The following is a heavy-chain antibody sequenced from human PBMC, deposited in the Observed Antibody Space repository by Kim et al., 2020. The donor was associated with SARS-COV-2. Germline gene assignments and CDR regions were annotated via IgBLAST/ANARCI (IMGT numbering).Heavy chain of an antibody. CDR1: GGSFNNYY. CDR3: AREYCDSWTGPINNYYGMGV. D-gene: IGHD3-3*01. CDR2: INHSGGT. Sequence: SETLSLTCGVSGGSFNNYYWSWIRQAPGRGLEWIGEINHSGGTNYSPSLKSRVTITIDTSKNKFFLRLMSLTAADTAVYYCAREYCDSWTGPINNYYGMGVWGRGTGDSVSS. J-gene: IGHJ6*02. V-gene: IGHV4-34*01.